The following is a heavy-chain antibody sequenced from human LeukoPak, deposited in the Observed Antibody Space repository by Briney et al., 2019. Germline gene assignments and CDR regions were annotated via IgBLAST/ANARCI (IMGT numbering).Heavy chain of an antibody. Sequence: GGSLRLSCAASGFTFSSYGMHWVRQAPGKGLEWVTFMQYDGSDKFYADSVKGRFTISRDNAKNTLYLQMNSLLAEDTAVYYCAKTQVEVAGTGGVDYWGQGTPVTVSS. CDR1: GFTFSSYG. CDR2: MQYDGSDK. D-gene: IGHD6-13*01. CDR3: AKTQVEVAGTGGVDY. J-gene: IGHJ4*02. V-gene: IGHV3-30*02.